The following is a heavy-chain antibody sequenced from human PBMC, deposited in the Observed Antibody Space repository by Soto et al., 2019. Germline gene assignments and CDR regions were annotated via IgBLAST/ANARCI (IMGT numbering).Heavy chain of an antibody. D-gene: IGHD7-27*01. V-gene: IGHV3-30*04. CDR1: SYILSRYS. J-gene: IGHJ4*02. CDR2: ISYDGSNK. CDR3: ARGTLTYYFDY. Sequence: GGSLTLFCTASSYILSRYSVLWVPRATGEGVEWVAVISYDGSNKYYADPVKGRFTISRDNSKNTLYLQMNSLRAEDTAVYYCARGTLTYYFDYWGQGTLVTVSS.